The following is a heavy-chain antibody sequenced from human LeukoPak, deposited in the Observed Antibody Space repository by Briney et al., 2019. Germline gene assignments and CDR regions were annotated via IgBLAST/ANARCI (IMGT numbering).Heavy chain of an antibody. V-gene: IGHV4-4*07. CDR1: GGSISSYY. D-gene: IGHD3-22*01. Sequence: SETLSLTCTVSGGSISSYYWSWIRQPAGKGLEWIGRIYTSGSTNYNPSLKSRVTMSVDTSKNQFSLKLSSVTAEDTAVYYCASTPSTLVAVVKKPLDSFDMWGHGTMVTVSS. CDR2: IYTSGST. J-gene: IGHJ3*02. CDR3: ASTPSTLVAVVKKPLDSFDM.